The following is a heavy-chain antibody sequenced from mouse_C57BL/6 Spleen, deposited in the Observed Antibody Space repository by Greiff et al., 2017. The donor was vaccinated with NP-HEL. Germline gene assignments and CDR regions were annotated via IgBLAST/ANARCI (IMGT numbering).Heavy chain of an antibody. CDR3: ARNYYGSSYPNDY. Sequence: VQLQQPGAELVKPGASVKLSCKASGYTFTSYWMHWVKQRPGQGLEWIGMIHPNSGSTNYNEKFKSKATLTVDKSSSTAYMQLSSLTSEDSAVYYCARNYYGSSYPNDYWGQGTTLTVSS. J-gene: IGHJ2*01. V-gene: IGHV1-64*01. D-gene: IGHD1-1*01. CDR2: IHPNSGST. CDR1: GYTFTSYW.